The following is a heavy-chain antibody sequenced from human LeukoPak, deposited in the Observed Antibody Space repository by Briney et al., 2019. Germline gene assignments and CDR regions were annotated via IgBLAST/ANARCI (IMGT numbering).Heavy chain of an antibody. CDR1: GFTFSSYE. CDR3: ARGFYSPFDY. D-gene: IGHD4-11*01. CDR2: ISSSGSTI. Sequence: GGSLRLSCAASGFTFSSYEMNWVRQAPGKGLEGVSYISSSGSTIYYADSVKGRFTISRDNAKNSLYLQMNSLRAEDTAVYYCARGFYSPFDYWGQGTLVTVSS. V-gene: IGHV3-48*03. J-gene: IGHJ4*02.